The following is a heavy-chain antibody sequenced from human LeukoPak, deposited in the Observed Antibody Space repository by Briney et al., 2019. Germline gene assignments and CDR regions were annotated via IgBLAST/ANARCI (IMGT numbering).Heavy chain of an antibody. CDR2: ISYDGSNK. CDR1: GFTFSSYA. D-gene: IGHD6-19*01. J-gene: IGHJ4*02. Sequence: PGGSLRLSCAASGFTFSSYAMHWVRQAPGKGLEWVAVISYDGSNKYYADSVKGRFTISRDNSKNTLYLQMNSLRAEDTAVYYCARALAVAGSVGGLVDWGQGTLVTVSS. V-gene: IGHV3-30*04. CDR3: ARALAVAGSVGGLVD.